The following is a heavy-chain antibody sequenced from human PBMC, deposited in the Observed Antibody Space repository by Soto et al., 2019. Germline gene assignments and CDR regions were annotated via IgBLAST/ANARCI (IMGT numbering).Heavy chain of an antibody. D-gene: IGHD3-10*01. J-gene: IGHJ6*03. CDR1: GYTFTSYG. Sequence: QVQLVQSGAEVKKPGASVKVSCKASGYTFTSYGISWVRQAPGQGLEWMGWISAYNGNTNYAQKRQGRVTMTTDTSTSTAYVELRSLRSDDTAVYYCARDLMGRADRDYYYYYMDVWGKGTTVTVSS. CDR2: ISAYNGNT. CDR3: ARDLMGRADRDYYYYYMDV. V-gene: IGHV1-18*01.